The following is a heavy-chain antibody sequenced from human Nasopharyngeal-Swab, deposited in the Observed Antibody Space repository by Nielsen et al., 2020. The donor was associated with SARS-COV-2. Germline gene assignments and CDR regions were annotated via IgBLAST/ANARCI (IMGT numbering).Heavy chain of an antibody. V-gene: IGHV1-46*01. CDR2: ITPSGGAT. Sequence: ASVQVSCKASGFTFSHYFMHWVRHAPGQGLEWMGVITPSGGATNYARKFRGRVTMTRDPSTSTVYLDLSSLKSEDTAVYFCASEPGGMAAPGKHFDPWGQGTLVTVSS. D-gene: IGHD6-13*01. CDR1: GFTFSHYF. J-gene: IGHJ5*02. CDR3: ASEPGGMAAPGKHFDP.